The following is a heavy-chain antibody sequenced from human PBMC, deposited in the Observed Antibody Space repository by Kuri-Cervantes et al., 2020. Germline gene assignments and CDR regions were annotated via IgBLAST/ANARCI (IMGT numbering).Heavy chain of an antibody. CDR1: GFTFSRYG. CDR2: INSDGSST. D-gene: IGHD1-26*01. V-gene: IGHV3-74*01. Sequence: GGSLRLSCAASGFTFSRYGMHWVRQGPGKGLVWVSRINSDGSSTSYADSVKGRFTISRDNAKNSLYLQMNSLRAEDTAVYYCARDVGKRIFDYWGQGTLVTVSS. J-gene: IGHJ4*02. CDR3: ARDVGKRIFDY.